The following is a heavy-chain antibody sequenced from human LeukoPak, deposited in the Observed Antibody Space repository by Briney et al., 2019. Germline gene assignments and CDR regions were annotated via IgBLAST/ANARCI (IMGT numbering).Heavy chain of an antibody. CDR2: IKQDGSEK. CDR1: GFTFSSSW. CDR3: ARVPGYQLLSYWYFDL. J-gene: IGHJ2*01. D-gene: IGHD2-2*01. Sequence: GGSLRLSCAASGFTFSSSWMSWVRQAPGKGLEWVANIKQDGSEKHYVDSVKGRFTISRDNAKNSLCLQMNSLRAEDTAVYYSARVPGYQLLSYWYFDLWGRGTLVTVSS. V-gene: IGHV3-7*01.